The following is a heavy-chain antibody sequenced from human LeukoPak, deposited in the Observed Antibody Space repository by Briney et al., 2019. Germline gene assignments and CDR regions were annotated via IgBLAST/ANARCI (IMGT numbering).Heavy chain of an antibody. J-gene: IGHJ4*02. CDR1: GGSISSYY. Sequence: SEILSLTCTVSGGSISSYYWSWIRQPPGKGLEWIGYIYYSGSTNYNPSLKSRVTISVDTSKNQFSLKLSSVTAADTAVYYCASTEFTSGWYYFDYWGQGTLVTVSS. CDR3: ASTEFTSGWYYFDY. V-gene: IGHV4-59*08. D-gene: IGHD6-19*01. CDR2: IYYSGST.